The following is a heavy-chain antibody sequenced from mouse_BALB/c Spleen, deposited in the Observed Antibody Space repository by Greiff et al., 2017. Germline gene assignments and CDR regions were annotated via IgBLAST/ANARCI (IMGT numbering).Heavy chain of an antibody. J-gene: IGHJ2*01. CDR1: GYAFSSSW. V-gene: IGHV1-82*01. D-gene: IGHD1-1*01. CDR3: ARGDGLDY. CDR2: IYPGDGDT. Sequence: QVHVKQSGPELVKPGASVKISCKASGYAFSSSWMNWVKQRPGQGLEWIGRIYPGDGDTNYNGKFKGKATLTADKSSSTAYMQLSSLTSVDSAVYFCARGDGLDYWGQGTTLTVSS.